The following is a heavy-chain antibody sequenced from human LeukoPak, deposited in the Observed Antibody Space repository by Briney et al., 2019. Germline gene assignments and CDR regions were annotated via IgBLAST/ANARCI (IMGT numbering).Heavy chain of an antibody. D-gene: IGHD3-10*01. CDR3: ARADLGMVRGVINRGYYFDY. J-gene: IGHJ4*02. CDR2: IIPIFGTA. CDR1: GGTFSSYA. Sequence: SVKVSCKASGGTFSSYANSWVRQAPGQGLEWMGGIIPIFGTANYAQKFQGRVTITADESTSTAYMELSSLRSEDTAVYYCARADLGMVRGVINRGYYFDYWGQGTLVTVAS. V-gene: IGHV1-69*13.